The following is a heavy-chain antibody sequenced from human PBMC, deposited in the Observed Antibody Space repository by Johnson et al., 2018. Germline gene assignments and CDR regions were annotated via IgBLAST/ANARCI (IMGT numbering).Heavy chain of an antibody. V-gene: IGHV3-23*04. CDR1: GFTINSYI. Sequence: VQLVQSGGGLAQXGGSXRLXCAVSGFTINSYIMTWVRQAPGKGLDWVSTLSPSGAYTYYAASVKGRFTIPRDNSKNTLYLQMNSLRAEDTAVYYWAKVGTGDSFDIWGQGTMVPVSS. J-gene: IGHJ3*02. CDR2: LSPSGAYT. D-gene: IGHD7-27*01. CDR3: AKVGTGDSFDI.